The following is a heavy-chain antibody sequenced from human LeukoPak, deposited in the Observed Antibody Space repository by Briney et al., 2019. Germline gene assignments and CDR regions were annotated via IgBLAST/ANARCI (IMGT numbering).Heavy chain of an antibody. CDR2: IYHSGST. J-gene: IGHJ4*02. Sequence: SETLSLTCAASGGSISSGGYSWSWIRQPPGKGLEWIGYIYHSGSTYYNPSLRSRVTISVDRSKNQFSLKLSSVTAADTAVYYCARGGSGSYYRGFDYWGQGTLVTVSS. CDR3: ARGGSGSYYRGFDY. V-gene: IGHV4-30-2*01. CDR1: GGSISSGGYS. D-gene: IGHD3-10*01.